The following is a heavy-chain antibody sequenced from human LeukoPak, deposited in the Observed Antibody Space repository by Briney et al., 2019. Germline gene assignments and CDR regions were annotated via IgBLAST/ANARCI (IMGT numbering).Heavy chain of an antibody. V-gene: IGHV3-23*01. CDR1: GFTFSSYA. Sequence: GGSLRLSCAASGFTFSSYAMSWVRQAPGKGREWVSAIRGSGGSTYYADSVKGRFTISRDNSKNTLYLQMNSLRAEDTAVYYCAKDLRELLDYWGQGTLVTVSS. D-gene: IGHD1-7*01. J-gene: IGHJ4*02. CDR2: IRGSGGST. CDR3: AKDLRELLDY.